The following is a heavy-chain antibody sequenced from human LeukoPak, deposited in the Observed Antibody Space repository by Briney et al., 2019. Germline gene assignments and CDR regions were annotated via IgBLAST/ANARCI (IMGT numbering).Heavy chain of an antibody. J-gene: IGHJ4*02. Sequence: SGRSLRLSCAASGFAFDDFAMHWVRQAPGKGLEWVSAISWNSGTIAYTDSVKGRFTISRDNANKFLYLEMNSLSPEDMAVYYCAKASYGDDFDDWGQGTLVTVSS. D-gene: IGHD5-18*01. CDR2: ISWNSGTI. V-gene: IGHV3-9*03. CDR1: GFAFDDFA. CDR3: AKASYGDDFDD.